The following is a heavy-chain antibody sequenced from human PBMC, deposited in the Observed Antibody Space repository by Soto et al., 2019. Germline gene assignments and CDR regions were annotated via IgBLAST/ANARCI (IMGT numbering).Heavy chain of an antibody. CDR3: ARACSSNSCYDVFDY. Sequence: QVQLQESGPGLLKPSETLSLTCTVSGGSISSYYWCWIRQPAGKGLEWIGRIYTSGSTNYNPSLNIRVTMSVDTSKNQFSLKLSSVTAADTAVYYCARACSSNSCYDVFDYWGQGTLVTVSS. D-gene: IGHD2-2*01. CDR2: IYTSGST. J-gene: IGHJ4*02. CDR1: GGSISSYY. V-gene: IGHV4-4*07.